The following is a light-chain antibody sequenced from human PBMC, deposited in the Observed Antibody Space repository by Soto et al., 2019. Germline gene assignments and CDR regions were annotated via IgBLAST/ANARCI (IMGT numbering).Light chain of an antibody. J-gene: IGLJ1*01. Sequence: QSALTQPRSVSGSPGQSVTISCTGTSSDVGGYNYVSWYQQHTGKAPKLMIYDVSKRPSGVPDRFSGSKSGNTASLTISGXXXXXEXXXXCCSYAGSYTEVFGTGTKLTVL. V-gene: IGLV2-11*01. CDR2: DVS. CDR1: SSDVGGYNY. CDR3: CSYAGSYTEV.